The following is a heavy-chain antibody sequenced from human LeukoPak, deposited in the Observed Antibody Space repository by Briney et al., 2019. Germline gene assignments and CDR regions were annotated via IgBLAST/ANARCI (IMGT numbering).Heavy chain of an antibody. V-gene: IGHV1-46*01. CDR1: GYTFISYY. Sequence: ASVKVSCKASGYTFISYYMHWMRQAPGQGLEWMGIINPSGGSTSYAQKFQGRVTMTRDTSTSTVYMELSSLRSEDTAVYYCARSGAYYYDSSGYFLAYWGQGTLVTVSS. CDR3: ARSGAYYYDSSGYFLAY. D-gene: IGHD3-22*01. J-gene: IGHJ4*02. CDR2: INPSGGST.